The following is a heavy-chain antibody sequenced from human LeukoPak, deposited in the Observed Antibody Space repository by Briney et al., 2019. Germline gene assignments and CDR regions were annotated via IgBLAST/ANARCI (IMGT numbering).Heavy chain of an antibody. CDR1: GGSMSSYY. D-gene: IGHD3-10*01. CDR2: IYYSGST. Sequence: SETLSLTCTVSGGSMSSYYWSWIRQPPGKGLEWIGYIYYSGSTNYNPSLKSRVTISVDTSKNQFSLKLSSVTAADTAVYYCARGSLAGRYYFDYWGQGTLVTVSS. V-gene: IGHV4-59*01. J-gene: IGHJ4*02. CDR3: ARGSLAGRYYFDY.